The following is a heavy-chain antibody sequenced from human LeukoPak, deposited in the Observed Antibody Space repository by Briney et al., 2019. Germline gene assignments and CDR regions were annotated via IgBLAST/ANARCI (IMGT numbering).Heavy chain of an antibody. V-gene: IGHV5-51*01. Sequence: GESLKISCKGSGYSFTSYWIGWVRQMPGKGLEWMGIIYPGDSDTRYSPSFQGQVTISADKSISTAYLQWSSLKASDTAMYYCASGYYYDSSGPGPLDYWGQGTLVTVSS. CDR3: ASGYYYDSSGPGPLDY. J-gene: IGHJ4*02. CDR1: GYSFTSYW. D-gene: IGHD3-22*01. CDR2: IYPGDSDT.